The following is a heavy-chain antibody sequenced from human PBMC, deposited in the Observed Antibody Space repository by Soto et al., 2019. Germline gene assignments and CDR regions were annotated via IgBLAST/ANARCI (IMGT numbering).Heavy chain of an antibody. D-gene: IGHD4-17*01. J-gene: IGHJ4*02. CDR2: VYYSGTT. CDR3: ARTTAVPNTLRSRYFFDY. Sequence: SETLSLTCSVSGGSVSNKTYYWSWIRQPPGKRLEWIGYVYYSGTTNYNPSLKSRVTISVDLSKNQFSLGLSSVTTADTALYYCARTTAVPNTLRSRYFFDYWGQGTLVTVSS. V-gene: IGHV4-61*01. CDR1: GGSVSNKTYY.